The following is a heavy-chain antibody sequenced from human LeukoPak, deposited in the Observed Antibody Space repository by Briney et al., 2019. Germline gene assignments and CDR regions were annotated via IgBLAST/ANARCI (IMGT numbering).Heavy chain of an antibody. J-gene: IGHJ5*02. Sequence: GGSLRLSCAASGFTLTNYAMSWVRQAPGKGLEWVSSINPSSGNTYYADSVKGRFTIFGDNSKNTLYLQMNSLRAEDTAVYYCAKGEGYSGSWYGGGNWFDPWGQGTLVTVSS. V-gene: IGHV3-23*01. D-gene: IGHD6-13*01. CDR3: AKGEGYSGSWYGGGNWFDP. CDR1: GFTLTNYA. CDR2: INPSSGNT.